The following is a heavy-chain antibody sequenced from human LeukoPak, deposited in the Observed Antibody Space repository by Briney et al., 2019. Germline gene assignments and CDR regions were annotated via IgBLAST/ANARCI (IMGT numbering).Heavy chain of an antibody. CDR3: ARYSSRNSSEYFQH. J-gene: IGHJ1*01. V-gene: IGHV4-38-2*02. D-gene: IGHD6-13*01. CDR1: GYSISSGYY. Sequence: PSETLSLTCTVSGYSISSGYYRGWIRQPPRKGLEWIGSIYHSGSTYYTQSLRSRVTISVDTSKNQFSLKMTSVTAAAPAVYYCARYSSRNSSEYFQHWGEGTLVTVSS. CDR2: IYHSGST.